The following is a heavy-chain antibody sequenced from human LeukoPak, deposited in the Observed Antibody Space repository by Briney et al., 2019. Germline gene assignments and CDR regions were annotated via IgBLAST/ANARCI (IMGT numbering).Heavy chain of an antibody. CDR2: IYPGDSDT. Sequence: GESLKISCKASGYSITSYWIAWVRQMPGKGLEWMGIIYPGDSDTRSSPSFQGQVTISADKSISTAYLQWSSLKASDTAMYYCARQGSSGLCDYWGQRTLVTVSS. CDR3: ARQGSSGLCDY. V-gene: IGHV5-51*01. J-gene: IGHJ4*02. CDR1: GYSITSYW. D-gene: IGHD3-22*01.